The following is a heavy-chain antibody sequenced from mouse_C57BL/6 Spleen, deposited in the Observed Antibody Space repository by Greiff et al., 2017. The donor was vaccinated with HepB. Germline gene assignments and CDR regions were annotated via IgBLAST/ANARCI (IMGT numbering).Heavy chain of an antibody. CDR1: GYTFTSYW. CDR2: IDPSDSET. Sequence: VQLQQPGVELVRPGSSVKLSCKASGYTFTSYWMHWVKQRPIQGLEWIGNIDPSDSETHYNQKFKDKATLTVDKSSSTAYMQLSSLTSEDSAVYYCARRAYYSNYDWFAYWGQGTLVTVSA. J-gene: IGHJ3*01. V-gene: IGHV1-52*01. D-gene: IGHD2-5*01. CDR3: ARRAYYSNYDWFAY.